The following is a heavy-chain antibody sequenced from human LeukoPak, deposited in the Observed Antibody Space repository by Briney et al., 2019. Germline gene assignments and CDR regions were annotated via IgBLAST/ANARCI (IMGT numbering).Heavy chain of an antibody. Sequence: VASVKVSCKASGYTFTGYYMHWVRQAPGQGLEWMGGIIPIFGTANYAQKFQGRVTITADKSTSTAYMELSSLRSEDTAVYYCASGRRGYPSSRDVWGKGTTVTVSS. CDR3: ASGRRGYPSSRDV. CDR2: IIPIFGTA. CDR1: GYTFTGYY. J-gene: IGHJ6*04. V-gene: IGHV1-69*06. D-gene: IGHD3-3*01.